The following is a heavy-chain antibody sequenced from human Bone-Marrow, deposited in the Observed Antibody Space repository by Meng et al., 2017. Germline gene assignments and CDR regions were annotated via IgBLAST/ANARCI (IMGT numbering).Heavy chain of an antibody. D-gene: IGHD6-19*01. V-gene: IGHV4-4*02. CDR1: GASVSSGYW. J-gene: IGHJ4*02. CDR2: FHHSGST. CDR3: AASSGWYRIDS. Sequence: QWQLQQSGPGLGKPSATLALTCGVSGASVSSGYWWTWVRQPPGKELEWIGEFHHSGSTNYNPSLRSRVTISVDTSKIQFSLRLTSVTAADTAVYYCAASSGWYRIDSWGQGTLVTVSS.